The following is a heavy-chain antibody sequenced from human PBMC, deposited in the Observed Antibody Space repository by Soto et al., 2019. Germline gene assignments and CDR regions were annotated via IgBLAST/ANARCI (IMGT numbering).Heavy chain of an antibody. V-gene: IGHV4-30-2*01. CDR1: GGSISSGGYS. Sequence: SETLSLTCAVSGGSISSGGYSWSWIRQPPGKGLEWIGYIYHSGSTYYNPSLKSRVTIPVDRSKNQFSLKLSSVTAADTAVYYCARALVVAATGRDYYYYGMDVWGQGTTVTVS. CDR2: IYHSGST. CDR3: ARALVVAATGRDYYYYGMDV. D-gene: IGHD2-15*01. J-gene: IGHJ6*02.